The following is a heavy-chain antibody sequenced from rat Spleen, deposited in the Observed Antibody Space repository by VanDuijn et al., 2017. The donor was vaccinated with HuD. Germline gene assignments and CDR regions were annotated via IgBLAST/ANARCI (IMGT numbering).Heavy chain of an antibody. D-gene: IGHD1-10*01. V-gene: IGHV2S12*01. CDR2: ISIGGGT. J-gene: IGHJ2*01. CDR3: TSLYNNYFDY. Sequence: QVQLKESGPGLVQPSQTLSLTCTVSGFSLTSNGVSWVRQPPGKGLEWIAAISIGGGTYYNSALKSRLSISRDTSKNQVFLKMNSLQTDDTGTYYCTSLYNNYFDYWGQGVMVTVSS. CDR1: GFSLTSNG.